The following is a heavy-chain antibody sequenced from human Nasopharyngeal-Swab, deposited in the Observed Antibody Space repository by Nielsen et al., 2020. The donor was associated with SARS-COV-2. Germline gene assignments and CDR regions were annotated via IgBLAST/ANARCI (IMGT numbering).Heavy chain of an antibody. Sequence: GESLKISCAASGFTFSSYWIHWVRQAPGKGLVWVARIKSDGSSTNYADSVKGRFTISRDNAKNTLYLQMNSLRAEDTAVYYCVRAYYFDSWGQGTLVTVSS. V-gene: IGHV3-74*01. CDR2: IKSDGSST. J-gene: IGHJ4*02. CDR1: GFTFSSYW. CDR3: VRAYYFDS.